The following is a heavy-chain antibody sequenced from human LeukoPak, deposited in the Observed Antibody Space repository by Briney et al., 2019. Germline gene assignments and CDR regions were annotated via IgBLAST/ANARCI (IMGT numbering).Heavy chain of an antibody. CDR2: FDPEDGET. D-gene: IGHD1-26*01. Sequence: EASVKVSCKVSGYTLTELSMHWVRQAPGKGLEWMGGFDPEDGETIYAQKFQGRVTMTEDTSTDTAYMELSRLRSEDTAVYYCAIFSVGATSFDYWGQGTLVTVSS. J-gene: IGHJ4*02. CDR3: AIFSVGATSFDY. CDR1: GYTLTELS. V-gene: IGHV1-24*01.